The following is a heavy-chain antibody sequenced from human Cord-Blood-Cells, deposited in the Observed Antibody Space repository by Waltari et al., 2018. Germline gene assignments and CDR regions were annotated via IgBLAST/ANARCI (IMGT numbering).Heavy chain of an antibody. CDR3: ARVDGDYTFDY. J-gene: IGHJ4*02. Sequence: EVQLVESGGGLIQPGGSLRFSRAASGCTVSSTYMRWVRQAPGKGLEWVSVIYSGGSTYYADSVKGRFTISRDNSKNTLYLQMNSLRAEDTAVYYCARVDGDYTFDYWGQGTLVTVSS. V-gene: IGHV3-53*01. CDR1: GCTVSSTY. CDR2: IYSGGST. D-gene: IGHD4-17*01.